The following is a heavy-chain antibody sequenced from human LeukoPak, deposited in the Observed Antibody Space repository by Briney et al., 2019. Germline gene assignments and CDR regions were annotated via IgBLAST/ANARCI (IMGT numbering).Heavy chain of an antibody. CDR3: AKAYYDGSGFLDY. J-gene: IGHJ4*02. V-gene: IGHV3-9*01. CDR1: GFTFDDYA. D-gene: IGHD3-22*01. CDR2: ISWNSGSI. Sequence: SGGSLRLSCAASGFTFDDYAMHWVGQAPGKGLEWVAGISWNSGSIGYADSEKGRFTISRDNAKNSLYLQMNSLRAEDTALYYCAKAYYDGSGFLDYWGQGTLVTVSS.